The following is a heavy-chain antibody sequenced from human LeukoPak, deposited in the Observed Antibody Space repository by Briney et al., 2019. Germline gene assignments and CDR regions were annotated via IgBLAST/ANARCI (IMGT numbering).Heavy chain of an antibody. CDR1: GGSFSGYY. CDR2: INHSGST. J-gene: IGHJ4*02. D-gene: IGHD2-21*02. CDR3: AREDPLTAHFDY. Sequence: SSETLSLTCAAYGGSFSGYYWSWIRQPPGKGLEWIGEINHSGSTNYNPSLKSRVTISVDTHRKQFSLSLSSVTAADTAVYYCAREDPLTAHFDYWGQGTLVTVSS. V-gene: IGHV4-34*01.